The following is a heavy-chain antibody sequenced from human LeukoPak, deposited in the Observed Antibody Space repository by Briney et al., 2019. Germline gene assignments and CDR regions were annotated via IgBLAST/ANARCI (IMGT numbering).Heavy chain of an antibody. V-gene: IGHV5-51*01. CDR3: ATAVVTDPYFDS. CDR2: IYPGDSDT. D-gene: IGHD4-23*01. CDR1: GYNFNTYW. J-gene: IGHJ4*02. Sequence: GESLKISCKTSGYNFNTYWIGWVRQMPGKGLEWMGIIYPGDSDTRYSPSFQGQVAISADKSVSTAYLQWSSLKAPDTAMYYCATAVVTDPYFDSWGQGTLVTVSS.